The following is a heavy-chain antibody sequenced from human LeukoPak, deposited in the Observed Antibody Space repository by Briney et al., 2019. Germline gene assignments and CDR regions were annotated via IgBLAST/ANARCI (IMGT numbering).Heavy chain of an antibody. CDR2: IFSGAST. CDR3: ARGSPYSGYDLRAFDF. V-gene: IGHV3-66*01. D-gene: IGHD5-12*01. CDR1: GFTVSSDY. J-gene: IGHJ3*01. Sequence: PGGSLRLSCAASGFTVSSDYLSWVRQAPGKGLEWVSVIFSGASTYYADSVKGRFTISRDNSKNTLYLHMNSLSAEDTAVYYCARGSPYSGYDLRAFDFWGQGTTVTVSS.